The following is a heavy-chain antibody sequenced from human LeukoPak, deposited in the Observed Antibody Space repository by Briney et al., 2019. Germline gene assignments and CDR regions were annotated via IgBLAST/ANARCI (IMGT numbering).Heavy chain of an antibody. J-gene: IGHJ4*02. V-gene: IGHV4-39*01. Sequence: SETLSLTCNDSGASMRDSYYYWSWLRQAPGKGLEWIGIVYYTESTYYNPTLKSRATVSIDTSRSQFSLKLTSMTAADTAVYYCARLRIVVVPGKGYFDNWGQGTLVTASS. CDR3: ARLRIVVVPGKGYFDN. CDR1: GASMRDSYYY. CDR2: VYYTEST. D-gene: IGHD2-2*01.